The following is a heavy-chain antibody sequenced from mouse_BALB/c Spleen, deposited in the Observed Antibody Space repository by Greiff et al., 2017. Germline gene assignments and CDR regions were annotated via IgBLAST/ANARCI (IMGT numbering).Heavy chain of an antibody. Sequence: VQLQQSGAELMKPGASVKISCKATGYTFSSYWIEWVKQRPGHGLEWIGEILPGSGSTNYNEKFKGKATFTADTSSNTAYMQLSSLTSEDSAVYYCARKDYYGSSYYAMDYWGQGTSVTVSS. D-gene: IGHD1-1*01. J-gene: IGHJ4*01. V-gene: IGHV1-9*01. CDR2: ILPGSGST. CDR3: ARKDYYGSSYYAMDY. CDR1: GYTFSSYW.